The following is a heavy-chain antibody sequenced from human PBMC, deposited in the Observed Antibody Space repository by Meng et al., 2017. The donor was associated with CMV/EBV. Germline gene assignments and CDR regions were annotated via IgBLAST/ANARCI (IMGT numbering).Heavy chain of an antibody. CDR3: ARVITRLRYYVMDV. Sequence: SETLSLTCTVSGGSISSYYWSWIRQPPGKGLEWIGYIYYSGSTNYNPSLKSRVTISVDTSKNQFSLKLSSVTAADTAVYYCARVITRLRYYVMDVWGQGTTVTVSS. J-gene: IGHJ6*02. D-gene: IGHD3-16*01. CDR1: GGSISSYY. CDR2: IYYSGST. V-gene: IGHV4-59*01.